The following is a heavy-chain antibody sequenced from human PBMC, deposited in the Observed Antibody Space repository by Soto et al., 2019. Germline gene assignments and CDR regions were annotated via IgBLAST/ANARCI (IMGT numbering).Heavy chain of an antibody. CDR2: IYYSGST. Sequence: QVQLQESGPGLVKPSQTLSLTCTVSGGSISSGGYYWSWIRQHPGKGLEWIGYIYYSGSTYYNPSLKSRVTISVDTSKNRFSLKLSSVTAADTAVYYCALYVDYGDYPKRAFDIWGQGTMVTVSS. V-gene: IGHV4-31*03. CDR1: GGSISSGGYY. CDR3: ALYVDYGDYPKRAFDI. J-gene: IGHJ3*02. D-gene: IGHD4-17*01.